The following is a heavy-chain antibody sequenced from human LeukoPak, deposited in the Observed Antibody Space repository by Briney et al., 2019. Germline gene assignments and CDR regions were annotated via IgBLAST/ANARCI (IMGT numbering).Heavy chain of an antibody. CDR1: GFTFDDYA. Sequence: PGGSLRLSCAASGFTFDDYAMHWVRQAPGKGLEWVSGISWNSGSIGHADSVKGRFTISRDNAKNSLYLQMNSLRAEDMALYYCARAYSSSSYFDYWGQGTLVTVSS. CDR3: ARAYSSSSYFDY. CDR2: ISWNSGSI. V-gene: IGHV3-9*03. D-gene: IGHD6-6*01. J-gene: IGHJ4*02.